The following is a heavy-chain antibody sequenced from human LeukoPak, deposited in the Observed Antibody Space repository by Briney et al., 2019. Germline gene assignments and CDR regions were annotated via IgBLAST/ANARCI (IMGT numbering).Heavy chain of an antibody. CDR1: GYTLTELS. D-gene: IGHD3-10*01. J-gene: IGHJ3*02. V-gene: IGHV1-24*01. CDR2: FDPEDGET. CDR3: ATVDGSGSWYDAFDI. Sequence: ASVKVSCKVSGYTLTELSMHWVRQALGKGLEWMGGFDPEDGETIYAQKFQGRVTMTEDISTDTAYMELSSLRSEDTAVYYCATVDGSGSWYDAFDIWGQGTMVTVSS.